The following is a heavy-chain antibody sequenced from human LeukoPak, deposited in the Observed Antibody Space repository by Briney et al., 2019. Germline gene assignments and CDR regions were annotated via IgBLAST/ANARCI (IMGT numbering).Heavy chain of an antibody. D-gene: IGHD1-26*01. CDR1: GGSISSYY. Sequence: RPSETLSLTCTVSGGSISSYYWNWIRQPPRKGLEWIGYIFYSGITNYNPSLKSRVTISVDTSKKQFSLKLTSVTAADTAVYYCARDSGSYPHWFAPWGQGTLVTVSS. CDR3: ARDSGSYPHWFAP. J-gene: IGHJ5*02. V-gene: IGHV4-59*01. CDR2: IFYSGIT.